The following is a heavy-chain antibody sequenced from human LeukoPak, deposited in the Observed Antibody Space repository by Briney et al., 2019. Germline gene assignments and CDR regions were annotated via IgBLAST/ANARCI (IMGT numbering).Heavy chain of an antibody. J-gene: IGHJ5*02. V-gene: IGHV4-34*01. CDR3: ARHRSNWFDP. Sequence: SETLSLTCAVYGGSFSSYYWSWIRQPPGKGLEWIGEINNSGSTNYNPSLTSRVTISVDTSKNQFSLKLSSVTAADTAVYYCARHRSNWFDPWGQGTLVTVSS. CDR2: INNSGST. CDR1: GGSFSSYY.